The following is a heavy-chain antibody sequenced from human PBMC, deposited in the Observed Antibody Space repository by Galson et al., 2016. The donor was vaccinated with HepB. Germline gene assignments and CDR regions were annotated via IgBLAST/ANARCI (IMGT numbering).Heavy chain of an antibody. D-gene: IGHD1-7*01. CDR1: GFTVSSNY. J-gene: IGHJ6*02. V-gene: IGHV3-53*01. CDR2: IYSGGTT. CDR3: AKDHTGSTVGWSDGMDV. Sequence: SLRLSCAASGFTVSSNYMTWVRQAPGKGLEYVSVIYSGGTTYYADSVKGRFTISRDTSKNTLFLQLSSLRVEDTAVYYCAKDHTGSTVGWSDGMDVWGQGTRVTVSS.